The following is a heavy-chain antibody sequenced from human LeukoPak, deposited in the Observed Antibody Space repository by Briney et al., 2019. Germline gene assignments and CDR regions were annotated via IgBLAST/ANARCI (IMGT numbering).Heavy chain of an antibody. V-gene: IGHV4-39*07. CDR1: GGSISSSSYY. J-gene: IGHJ4*02. CDR3: ARSGIAAAKFFLDY. CDR2: IYYSGST. D-gene: IGHD6-13*01. Sequence: PSETLSLTCTVSGGSISSSSYYWGWIRQPPGKGLEWIGSIYYSGSTYYNPSLKSRVTISVDTSKNQFSLKLSSVTAADTAVYYCARSGIAAAKFFLDYWGQGTLVTVSS.